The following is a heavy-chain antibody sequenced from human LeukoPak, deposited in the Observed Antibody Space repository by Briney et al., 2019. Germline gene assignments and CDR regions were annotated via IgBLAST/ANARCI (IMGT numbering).Heavy chain of an antibody. CDR1: GGSISSYY. D-gene: IGHD6-6*01. CDR2: IYYSGST. V-gene: IGHV4-59*01. CDR3: ARVVHSTSSGYSYYYMDV. J-gene: IGHJ6*03. Sequence: SETLSLTCTVSGGSISSYYWSWIRQPPGKGLEWIGYIYYSGSTNYNPSLKSRVTISVDTSKNQFSLKLSSVTAADTAVYYCARVVHSTSSGYSYYYMDVWGKGTTGTVSS.